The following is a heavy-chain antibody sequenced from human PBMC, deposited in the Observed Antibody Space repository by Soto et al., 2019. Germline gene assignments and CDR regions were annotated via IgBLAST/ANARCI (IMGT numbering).Heavy chain of an antibody. V-gene: IGHV1-18*01. CDR3: ARDREVGVPPPAGY. CDR1: GYTFTSYG. CDR2: ISAYNGNT. D-gene: IGHD3-16*01. Sequence: QVQLVQSGAEVKKPGASVKVSCKASGYTFTSYGISWVRQAPGQGLEWMGWISAYNGNTNYAQKLQGRVTMTTDTSPSTAYKELRGLRSDETAGYYWARDREVGVPPPAGYWGQGTLVTVSS. J-gene: IGHJ4*02.